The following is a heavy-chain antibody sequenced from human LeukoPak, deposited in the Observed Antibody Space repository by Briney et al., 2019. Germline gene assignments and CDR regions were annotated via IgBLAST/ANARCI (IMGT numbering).Heavy chain of an antibody. CDR2: ISGGGGST. V-gene: IGHV3-23*01. Sequence: GGSLRLSCAASGFTSSNYWMSWVRQAPGKGLEWVSAISGGGGSTYYADSVKGRFTISRDNSKNTLYLQMNSLRAEDTAVYYCAKDGGTVTHYYYYMDVWGKGTTVTVSS. D-gene: IGHD4-11*01. J-gene: IGHJ6*03. CDR1: GFTSSNYW. CDR3: AKDGGTVTHYYYYMDV.